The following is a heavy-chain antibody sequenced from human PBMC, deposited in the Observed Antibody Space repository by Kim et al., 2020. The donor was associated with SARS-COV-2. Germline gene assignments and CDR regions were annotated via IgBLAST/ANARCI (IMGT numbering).Heavy chain of an antibody. J-gene: IGHJ3*02. CDR2: IRSKANSYAT. CDR3: TLVPGTTLAFWDAFDI. V-gene: IGHV3-73*01. D-gene: IGHD1-1*01. Sequence: GGSLRLSCAASGFIFSGSAMHWVRQVSGKGLEWGGRIRSKANSYATAYAASVKGRFPIARDDSKTTTYLQMNSLKTEDTAVYYCTLVPGTTLAFWDAFDIWGQGTMVTVSS. CDR1: GFIFSGSA.